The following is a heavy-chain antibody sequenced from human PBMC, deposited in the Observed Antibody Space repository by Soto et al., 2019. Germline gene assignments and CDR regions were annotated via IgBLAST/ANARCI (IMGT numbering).Heavy chain of an antibody. Sequence: PGGSLRLSCAASGFTFSGYAMSWVRQAPGKGLEWVSAISGSGGSTYYADSVKGRFTISRDNSKNTLYLQMNSLRAEDTAVYYCAKDTMVRGVITINWFDPWGQGTLVTVSS. D-gene: IGHD3-10*01. CDR2: ISGSGGST. V-gene: IGHV3-23*01. J-gene: IGHJ5*02. CDR1: GFTFSGYA. CDR3: AKDTMVRGVITINWFDP.